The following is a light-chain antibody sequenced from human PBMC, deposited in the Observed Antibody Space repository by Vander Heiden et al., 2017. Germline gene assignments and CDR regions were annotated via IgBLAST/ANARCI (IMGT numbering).Light chain of an antibody. CDR3: QSHDSSLSGSRV. Sequence: QSVLTQPPSVSGAPGQRVTISCTGSSSNIGAGYDVHWYHHLPGTAPKLLIYVNTNRPSGVPDRFSGSKSGTSASLAITGLQAEDEADYYCQSHDSSLSGSRVFGGGTKLTVL. V-gene: IGLV1-40*01. J-gene: IGLJ2*01. CDR2: VNT. CDR1: SSNIGAGYD.